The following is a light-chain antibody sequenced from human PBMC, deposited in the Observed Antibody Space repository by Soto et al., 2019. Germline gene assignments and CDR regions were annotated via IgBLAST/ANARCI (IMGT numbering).Light chain of an antibody. CDR3: SSYAGSNNFV. Sequence: QSALTQPPSASGSPGQSVTISCTGTSSDVGGYNYVSWFQQHPGNAPKVIIYGVANRPSGVPDRFSGSKSGNTASLTVSGLQAEDEADYYCSSYAGSNNFVFGTGTKVTVL. V-gene: IGLV2-8*01. J-gene: IGLJ1*01. CDR2: GVA. CDR1: SSDVGGYNY.